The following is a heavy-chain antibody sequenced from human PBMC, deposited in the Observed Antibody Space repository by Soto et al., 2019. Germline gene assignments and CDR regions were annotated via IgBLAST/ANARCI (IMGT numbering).Heavy chain of an antibody. CDR1: GYAFTTYG. CDR2: ISPHTGNT. V-gene: IGHV1-18*01. J-gene: IGHJ4*02. D-gene: IGHD1-1*01. Sequence: QVHLVQSGAEVKKPGASVTVSCKGSGYAFTTYGITWVRQAPGQGLEWMGWISPHTGNTNYAQKLQGRVTVTRDKSTSTADRELRSLRSDDTAGYYWARGRNGDYWGQGALVTGSS. CDR3: ARGRNGDY.